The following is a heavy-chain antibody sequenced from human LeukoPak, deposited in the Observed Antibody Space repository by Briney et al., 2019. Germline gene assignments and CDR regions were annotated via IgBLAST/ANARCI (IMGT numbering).Heavy chain of an antibody. CDR1: GYTFTSYG. V-gene: IGHV1-46*01. J-gene: IGHJ4*02. CDR2: INPSGGST. D-gene: IGHD3-22*01. Sequence: ASVKVSCKASGYTFTSYGISWVRQAPGQGLEWMGIINPSGGSTSYAQKFQGRVTMTRDTSTSTVYMELSSLRSEDTAVYYCARGSPVRDYDSSGYYYYFDYWGQGTLVTVSS. CDR3: ARGSPVRDYDSSGYYYYFDY.